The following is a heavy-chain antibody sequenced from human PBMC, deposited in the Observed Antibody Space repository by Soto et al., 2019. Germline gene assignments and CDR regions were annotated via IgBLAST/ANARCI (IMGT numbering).Heavy chain of an antibody. CDR1: GFTFDDYA. Sequence: EVQLVESGGGLVQPGRYPRVSCAASGFTFDDYAMHWVRQAPGKGLEWVSGISWNSGSIGYADSVKGRFTISRDNAKNSLYLQMNSLRAEDTALYYCAKGISSSSRSFGYYYYGMDVWGQGTTVTVSS. D-gene: IGHD6-6*01. CDR3: AKGISSSSRSFGYYYYGMDV. CDR2: ISWNSGSI. V-gene: IGHV3-9*01. J-gene: IGHJ6*02.